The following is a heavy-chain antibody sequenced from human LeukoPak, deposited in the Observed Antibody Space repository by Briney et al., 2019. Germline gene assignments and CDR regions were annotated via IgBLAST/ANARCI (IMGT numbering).Heavy chain of an antibody. V-gene: IGHV4-59*08. CDR3: ARRLKGAGNTRDPWFDP. CDR1: GGSISSYY. Sequence: SETLSLTCTVSGGSISSYYWSWIRQPPGKGLEWIGYFYYSGSTNYNPSLKSRVTMSVDTSKNHFSLKLSSVTAADTAVYYCARRLKGAGNTRDPWFDPWGQGTLVTVSS. J-gene: IGHJ5*02. CDR2: FYYSGST. D-gene: IGHD5-24*01.